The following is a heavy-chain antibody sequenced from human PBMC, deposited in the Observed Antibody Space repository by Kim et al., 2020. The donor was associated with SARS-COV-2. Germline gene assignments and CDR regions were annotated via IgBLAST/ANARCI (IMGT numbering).Heavy chain of an antibody. D-gene: IGHD2-21*01. Sequence: TYYADSVTARFPIPRDNSKNTLYLKMNSLRAEDTAVYYCARDLVIYGMDVWGQGTTVTVSS. CDR2: T. J-gene: IGHJ6*02. CDR3: ARDLVIYGMDV. V-gene: IGHV3-66*01.